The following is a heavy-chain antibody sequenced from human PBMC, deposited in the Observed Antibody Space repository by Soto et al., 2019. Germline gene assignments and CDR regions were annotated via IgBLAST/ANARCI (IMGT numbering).Heavy chain of an antibody. CDR3: ARRGYCSSTNCYFYFDY. V-gene: IGHV3-48*01. Sequence: EVQLVESGGGLVQPGGSLRLSCAASGFTFSDYSMNWVRQAPGKGLEWVSYISISSGTIYYADSVKGRFTISRDNAKNSLYLQMNRLRAEDTAVYYCARRGYCSSTNCYFYFDYWGQGTLVTVSS. J-gene: IGHJ4*02. CDR1: GFTFSDYS. D-gene: IGHD2-2*01. CDR2: ISISSGTI.